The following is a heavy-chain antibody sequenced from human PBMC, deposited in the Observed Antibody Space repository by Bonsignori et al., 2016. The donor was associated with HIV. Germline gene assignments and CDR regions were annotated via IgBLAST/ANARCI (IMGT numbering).Heavy chain of an antibody. J-gene: IGHJ4*02. D-gene: IGHD2-2*01. CDR2: LSYRGST. Sequence: WIRQPPGKGLEWIGSLSYRGSTSYNPSLESRFTISADTSKNQFSLRLTSVTAADTAVYYCARDIPADAIPHYFDFWGRGTLVTVSS. V-gene: IGHV4-39*07. CDR3: ARDIPADAIPHYFDF.